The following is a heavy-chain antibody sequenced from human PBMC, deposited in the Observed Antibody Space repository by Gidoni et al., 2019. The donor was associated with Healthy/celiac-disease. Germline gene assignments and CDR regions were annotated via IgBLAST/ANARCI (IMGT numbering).Heavy chain of an antibody. Sequence: EVQLVESGGGLVQPGGSLRRSWAASGVNVSSYSMNWVRKAPGKGLEWVSYLSSSSSTLYYADSVTGRFTISRDNAKNSLYLQMNSLRDEDTAVYYCASMDDSSGYYDAFDIWGQGTMVTVSS. CDR1: GVNVSSYS. J-gene: IGHJ3*02. V-gene: IGHV3-48*02. D-gene: IGHD3-22*01. CDR2: LSSSSSTL. CDR3: ASMDDSSGYYDAFDI.